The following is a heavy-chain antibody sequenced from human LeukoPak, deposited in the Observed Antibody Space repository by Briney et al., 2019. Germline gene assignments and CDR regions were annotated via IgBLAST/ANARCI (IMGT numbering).Heavy chain of an antibody. CDR2: ITSSSSTT. Sequence: GGSLRLSCVASGFTLSTYNMNWVRQAPGKGLEWVSYITSSSSTTYYSDSVKGRFTISRDNTKNSLFLRMNSLRAEDTAVYYCARSMYYYDSSGYGKYYFDYWGQGTLVTVSS. J-gene: IGHJ4*02. CDR3: ARSMYYYDSSGYGKYYFDY. D-gene: IGHD3-22*01. CDR1: GFTLSTYN. V-gene: IGHV3-48*04.